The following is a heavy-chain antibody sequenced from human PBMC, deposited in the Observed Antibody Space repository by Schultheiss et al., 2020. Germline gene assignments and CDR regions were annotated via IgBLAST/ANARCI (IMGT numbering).Heavy chain of an antibody. Sequence: ASVKVSCKASGYTFTGYFMHWVRQAPGQGLEWMGWMNPKNGGTNYAHKFQGRVTMTRDTSISTAFMELSRLGSDDTAVYYCARGPGAALFDYWGQGALVTVSS. J-gene: IGHJ4*02. D-gene: IGHD1-14*01. V-gene: IGHV1-2*07. CDR3: ARGPGAALFDY. CDR1: GYTFTGYF. CDR2: MNPKNGGT.